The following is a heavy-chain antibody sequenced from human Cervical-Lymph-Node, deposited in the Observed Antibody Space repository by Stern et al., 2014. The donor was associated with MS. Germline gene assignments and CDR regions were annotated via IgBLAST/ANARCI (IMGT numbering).Heavy chain of an antibody. CDR3: ARDRWGIAVAGEYFEY. CDR2: ITTYNGNT. CDR1: GYTFTDFG. V-gene: IGHV1-18*01. J-gene: IGHJ4*02. D-gene: IGHD6-19*01. Sequence: VQLVQSGAEVKKPGASVKVSCKASGYTFTDFGFSWVRQAPGQGLEWMGWITTYNGNTNYAQKLQGRITMTTDTSTSTAYMELRSLRSDDTAVYYCARDRWGIAVAGEYFEYWGQGTLVTVSS.